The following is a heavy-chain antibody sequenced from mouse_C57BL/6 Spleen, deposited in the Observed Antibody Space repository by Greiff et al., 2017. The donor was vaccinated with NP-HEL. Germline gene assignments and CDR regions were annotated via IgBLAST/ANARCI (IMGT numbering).Heavy chain of an antibody. CDR3: VRHYSNGYYAMDY. CDR1: GFSFNTYA. D-gene: IGHD2-5*01. Sequence: EVQLVESGGGLVQPKGSLKLSCAASGFSFNTYAMNWVRQAPGKGLEWVARIRSKSNNYATYYADSVKDRFTISRDDSESMLYLQMNNLKTEDTAMYYCVRHYSNGYYAMDYWGQGTSVTVSS. CDR2: IRSKSNNYAT. V-gene: IGHV10-1*01. J-gene: IGHJ4*01.